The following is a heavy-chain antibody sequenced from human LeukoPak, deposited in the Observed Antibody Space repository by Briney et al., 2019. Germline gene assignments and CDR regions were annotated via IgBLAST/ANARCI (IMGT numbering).Heavy chain of an antibody. J-gene: IGHJ4*02. V-gene: IGHV3-33*01. D-gene: IGHD3-16*02. Sequence: SCKASGYTFTGYFLHWVRQAPGQGLEWVAVIWYDGSNKYYADSVKGRFTISRDNSKNTLYLQMNSLRAEDTAVYYCARERRPMITFGGVIGTALDYWGQGTLVTVSS. CDR1: GYTFTGYF. CDR2: IWYDGSNK. CDR3: ARERRPMITFGGVIGTALDY.